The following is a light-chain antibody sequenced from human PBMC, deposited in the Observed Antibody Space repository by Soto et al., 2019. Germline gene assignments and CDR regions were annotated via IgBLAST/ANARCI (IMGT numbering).Light chain of an antibody. CDR2: DAS. Sequence: EIVLTQSPATLSLSPGERGTLSFMAIQSVSSYLAWYQQKPGQAPRLLIYDASNRATGIPARFSGSGSGTDFTLTISSLEPEDFAVYYCQQRSNWPPEITFGQGTRLEIK. J-gene: IGKJ5*01. CDR1: QSVSSY. V-gene: IGKV3-11*01. CDR3: QQRSNWPPEIT.